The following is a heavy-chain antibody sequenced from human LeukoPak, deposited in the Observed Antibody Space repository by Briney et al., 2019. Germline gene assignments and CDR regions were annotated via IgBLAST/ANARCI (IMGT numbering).Heavy chain of an antibody. CDR1: GFTFSTYA. CDR2: ISGGSTST. Sequence: PGGSLRLSCAATGFTFSTYAMSWVRQAPGKGLEWVSGISGGSTSTYYADSVKGRFTIARDTSKSTLFLQMNSLRAEDTAIYYCAKGPSEGWFGWFNSWGQGTLVTVSS. V-gene: IGHV3-23*01. J-gene: IGHJ5*01. CDR3: AKGPSEGWFGWFNS. D-gene: IGHD3-10*01.